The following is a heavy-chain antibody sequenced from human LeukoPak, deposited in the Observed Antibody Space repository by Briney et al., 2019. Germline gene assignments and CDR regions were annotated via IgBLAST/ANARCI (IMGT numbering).Heavy chain of an antibody. CDR3: AVRGLELQNYYGMDV. CDR2: INPNSGGT. CDR1: GYTFTGYY. V-gene: IGHV1-2*06. D-gene: IGHD1-7*01. Sequence: GASMKVSCKASGYTFTGYYMHSVRQAPGQGLEWMGRINPNSGGTNYAQKFQGRVTMTRDTSISTAYMELSRLRSDDTAVYYCAVRGLELQNYYGMDVWGQGTTVTVSS. J-gene: IGHJ6*02.